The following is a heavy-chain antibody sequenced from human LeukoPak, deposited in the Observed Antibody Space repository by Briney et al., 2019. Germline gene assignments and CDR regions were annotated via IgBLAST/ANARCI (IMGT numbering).Heavy chain of an antibody. D-gene: IGHD1-26*01. Sequence: SGGSLRLSCAASGFTFRSYTMSWVRQAPGKGPEWVSVISSSGVINYADSVKGRFTISRDNSKNTLYLQMNSLRAEDTAVFYCAKSVGGNTYFFDYWGQGTLVTVSP. CDR1: GFTFRSYT. CDR3: AKSVGGNTYFFDY. J-gene: IGHJ4*02. V-gene: IGHV3-23*01. CDR2: ISSSGVI.